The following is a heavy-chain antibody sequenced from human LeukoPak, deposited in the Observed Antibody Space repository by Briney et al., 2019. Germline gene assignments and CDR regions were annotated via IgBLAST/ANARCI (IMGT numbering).Heavy chain of an antibody. J-gene: IGHJ6*02. Sequence: PGGSLRLSCAASGFTFSSYSMNWVRQAPGKGLEWVSSISSSSSYIYYADSVKGRFTISRDNAKNSLYLQMNSLRAEDTAVYYCAREVGILERSHGMDVWGQGTTVTVSS. CDR3: AREVGILERSHGMDV. CDR2: ISSSSSYI. D-gene: IGHD1-1*01. CDR1: GFTFSSYS. V-gene: IGHV3-21*01.